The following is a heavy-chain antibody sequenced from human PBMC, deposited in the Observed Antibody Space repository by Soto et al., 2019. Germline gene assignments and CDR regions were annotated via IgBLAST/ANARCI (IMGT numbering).Heavy chain of an antibody. D-gene: IGHD2-21*02. J-gene: IGHJ5*02. Sequence: SETLSLTCTVSGGSISSGGYYWSWIRQNPGKGLEWIGYIYYSGSTYYNPSLKSRVTISVDTSKNQFSLKLSSVTAADTAVYYCASSSGVVVVTAPFDPWGQGTLVTVSS. V-gene: IGHV4-31*03. CDR2: IYYSGST. CDR1: GGSISSGGYY. CDR3: ASSSGVVVVTAPFDP.